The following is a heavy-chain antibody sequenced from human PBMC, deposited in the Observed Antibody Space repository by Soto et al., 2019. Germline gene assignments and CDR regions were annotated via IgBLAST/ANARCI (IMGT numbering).Heavy chain of an antibody. V-gene: IGHV3-21*01. CDR3: ARDPGIAARLNWFDP. D-gene: IGHD6-6*01. CDR2: ISRDSSYI. J-gene: IGHJ5*02. CDR1: GFTFSRYS. Sequence: LSCEASGFTFSRYSMNWVRQAPGKGLEWVSSISRDSSYIYYADSLKGRFTISRDNAKNSLFLQMLSLRAEDTAVYYCARDPGIAARLNWFDPWGQGTLVTVSS.